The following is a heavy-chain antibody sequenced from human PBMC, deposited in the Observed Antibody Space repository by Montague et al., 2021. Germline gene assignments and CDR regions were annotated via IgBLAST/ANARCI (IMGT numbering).Heavy chain of an antibody. CDR2: IVGDGHYK. CDR1: GFTFSNFW. J-gene: IGHJ4*01. Sequence: SLRLSCAASGFTFSNFWMHWFRQAPGKGLVWVSRIVGDGHYKNYADSVQGRFTISRDNAENTLYLQMDGLRVGDTAVYYCVRDGDGFNFDYWGHGTLATVSS. CDR3: VRDGDGFNFDY. D-gene: IGHD5-24*01. V-gene: IGHV3-74*01.